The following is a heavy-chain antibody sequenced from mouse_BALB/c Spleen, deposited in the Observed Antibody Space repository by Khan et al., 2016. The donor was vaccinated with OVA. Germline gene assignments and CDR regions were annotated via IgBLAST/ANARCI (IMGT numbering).Heavy chain of an antibody. D-gene: IGHD2-2*01. Sequence: EVQLQQSGPELMKPGASVEISCKASGYAFTSYYIHWVMQSHGTSLEWIGYIDPFSGGTTYNQKFKGKATLTVDKSSSTAYIHLTNLTSDDSAVYYCTRHGYVAWFTYWGQGTLVTVSA. CDR3: TRHGYVAWFTY. J-gene: IGHJ3*01. CDR1: GYAFTSYY. CDR2: IDPFSGGT. V-gene: IGHV1S135*01.